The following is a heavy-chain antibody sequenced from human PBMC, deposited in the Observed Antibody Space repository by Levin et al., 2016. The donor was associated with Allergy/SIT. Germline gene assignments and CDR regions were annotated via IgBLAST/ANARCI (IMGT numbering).Heavy chain of an antibody. CDR2: IIPILGIA. Sequence: SVKVSCKASGGTFSSYTISWVRQAPGQGLEWMGRIIPILGIANYAQKFQGRVTITADKSTSTAYMELSSLRSEDTAVYYCARRYCSSTSCYRWFDPWGQGTLVTVSS. V-gene: IGHV1-69*02. J-gene: IGHJ5*02. D-gene: IGHD2-2*01. CDR1: GGTFSSYT. CDR3: ARRYCSSTSCYRWFDP.